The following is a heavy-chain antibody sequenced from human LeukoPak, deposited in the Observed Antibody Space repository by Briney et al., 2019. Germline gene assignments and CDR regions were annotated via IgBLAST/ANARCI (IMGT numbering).Heavy chain of an antibody. CDR3: ARNAFDI. V-gene: IGHV3-21*01. J-gene: IGHJ3*02. CDR1: GFTFSSYN. Sequence: GGSLRLSCAASGFTFSSYNMNWVRQAPGEGLEWVSSISTSSSYIYYADSVQGRFTISRDNAKNSLYLQMNSLRAEDTALYYCARNAFDIWGQGTMVTVSS. CDR2: ISTSSSYI.